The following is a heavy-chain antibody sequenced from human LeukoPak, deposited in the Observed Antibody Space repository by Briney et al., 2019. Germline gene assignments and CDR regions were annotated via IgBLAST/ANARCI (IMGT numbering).Heavy chain of an antibody. V-gene: IGHV4-34*01. Sequence: SETLSLTCAVYGGSFSGYYWSWIRQPPGKGLEWIGEINHSGSTNYNPSLKSRVTISVDTSKNQFSLKLSSVAAADTAVYYCAGGRRGGTRFYFDYWGQGTLVTVSS. J-gene: IGHJ4*02. CDR1: GGSFSGYY. CDR3: AGGRRGGTRFYFDY. CDR2: INHSGST. D-gene: IGHD2-15*01.